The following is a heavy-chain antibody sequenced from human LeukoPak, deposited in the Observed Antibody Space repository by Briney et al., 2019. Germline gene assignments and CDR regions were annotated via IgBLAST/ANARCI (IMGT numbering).Heavy chain of an antibody. Sequence: PGGSLRLSCAVSGFTFSDFWMNWVRRSPGMGLEWVSLIHSGGGTYYADSVKGRFTISRDNSKNTLYLQMNSLRAEDTAVYYCARGITGTNNWFDPWGQGTLVTVSS. CDR3: ARGITGTNNWFDP. V-gene: IGHV3-66*02. CDR1: GFTFSDFW. D-gene: IGHD1/OR15-1a*01. CDR2: IHSGGGT. J-gene: IGHJ5*02.